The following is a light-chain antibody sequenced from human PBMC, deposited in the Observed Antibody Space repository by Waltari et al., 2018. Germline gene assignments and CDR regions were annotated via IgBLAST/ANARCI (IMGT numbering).Light chain of an antibody. CDR1: QSVSSSY. CDR2: AAS. J-gene: IGKJ1*01. Sequence: IVLTQSPGTLSLSPGDRATLSCRASQSVSSSYLGWYQQKPGQAPRLLIYAASSRATGIPDRFSGSGSGTDFTLTISRLEPEDFAVYYCQQYGSSPRTFGQGTKV. V-gene: IGKV3-20*01. CDR3: QQYGSSPRT.